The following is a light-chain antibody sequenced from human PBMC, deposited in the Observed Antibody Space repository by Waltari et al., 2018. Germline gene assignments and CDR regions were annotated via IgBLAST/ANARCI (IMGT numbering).Light chain of an antibody. CDR3: QQRSNWPPIT. Sequence: IVLTQSPATLSLSPGARATLPCRASQSVGTYLSWYQQKPGQAPRLLSYDASNRAPGIPARFSGSGSGTDFTLTISSLEPEDFAVYYCQQRSNWPPITFGQGTRLELK. CDR1: QSVGTY. CDR2: DAS. V-gene: IGKV3-11*01. J-gene: IGKJ5*01.